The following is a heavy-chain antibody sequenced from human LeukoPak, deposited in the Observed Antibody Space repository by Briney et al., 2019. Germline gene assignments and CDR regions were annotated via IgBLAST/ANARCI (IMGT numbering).Heavy chain of an antibody. CDR3: AGTPYNWNFFDY. CDR2: VNPNSGGT. V-gene: IGHV1-2*02. D-gene: IGHD1-20*01. J-gene: IGHJ4*02. Sequence: ASVTVSCKSSGYTFTGYYMHWVRQAPGQGLEWMGRVNPNSGGTTYAQQFHGRVTMTRDTSISTAYMEQRRLVSDDDAVYFCAGTPYNWNFFDYWGQGTLVTVSS. CDR1: GYTFTGYY.